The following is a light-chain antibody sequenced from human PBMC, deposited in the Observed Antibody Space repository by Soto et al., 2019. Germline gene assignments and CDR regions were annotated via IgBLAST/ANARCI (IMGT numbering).Light chain of an antibody. CDR3: SSYTSSSTYV. CDR1: SSDVGGYNY. V-gene: IGLV2-14*01. Sequence: QSALTQPASVSGSPGQSITISCTGTSSDVGGYNYVSWYQQHPGKAPKLMIYDVSNRPSGVSNRFSVSKSGNTASLTISGLQAEDAADYYCSSYTSSSTYVFGTGTKLTVL. CDR2: DVS. J-gene: IGLJ1*01.